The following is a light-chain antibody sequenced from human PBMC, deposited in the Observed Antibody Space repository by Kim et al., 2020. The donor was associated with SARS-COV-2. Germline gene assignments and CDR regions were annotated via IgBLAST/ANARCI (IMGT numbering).Light chain of an antibody. J-gene: IGLJ1*01. V-gene: IGLV1-51*01. CDR3: GTWDSSLSVFV. CDR1: SSDSGNNY. Sequence: GQKVTISCSGSSSDSGNNYVAWYQQLPGTAPKFLNYDNSKRPSGIPDRFSGSKSGTSATLGITGLQTGDEADYYCGTWDSSLSVFVFGTGTKVTVL. CDR2: DNS.